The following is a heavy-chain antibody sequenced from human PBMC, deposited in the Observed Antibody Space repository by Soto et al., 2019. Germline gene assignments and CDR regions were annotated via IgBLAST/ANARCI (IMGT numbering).Heavy chain of an antibody. J-gene: IGHJ4*02. Sequence: EVQLVESGGGLVKPGGSLRLSCAASGFTFSNAWMSWVRQAPGKGLEWVGRIKSKTDGGTTDYAAPVKGRFTISRDDSKNTLYLQMNSLKTEDTAVYYCTTDTLYGDTDATTLFAWYYFDYWGQGTLVTVSS. CDR1: GFTFSNAW. CDR3: TTDTLYGDTDATTLFAWYYFDY. D-gene: IGHD5-12*01. CDR2: IKSKTDGGTT. V-gene: IGHV3-15*01.